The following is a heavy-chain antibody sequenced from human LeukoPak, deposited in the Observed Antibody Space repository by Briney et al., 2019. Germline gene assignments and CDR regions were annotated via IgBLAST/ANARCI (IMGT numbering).Heavy chain of an antibody. D-gene: IGHD6-13*01. Sequence: GESLKISCKGSGYSFSNYWIAWVRQMPGKGLEWMGIVYPGDSDTRYSPSFQCQVTISADKSISTAYLQWSSLKASDTAMYYCARRQPLGMAVWGQGTTVTVSS. J-gene: IGHJ6*02. CDR2: VYPGDSDT. CDR1: GYSFSNYW. V-gene: IGHV5-51*01. CDR3: ARRQPLGMAV.